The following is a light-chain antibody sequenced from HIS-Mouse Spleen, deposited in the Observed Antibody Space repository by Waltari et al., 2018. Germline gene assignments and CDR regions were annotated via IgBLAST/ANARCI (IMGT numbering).Light chain of an antibody. CDR3: CSYAGSSTWV. J-gene: IGLJ3*02. V-gene: IGLV2-23*01. Sequence: QSALTQPASVSGSPGQSITISVTGTSSYVGIYNPSSWYQQHPGKAPKLMIYEGSKRPSGVSNRFSGSKSGNTASLTISGLQAEDEADYYCCSYAGSSTWVFGGGTKLTVL. CDR1: SSYVGIYNP. CDR2: EGS.